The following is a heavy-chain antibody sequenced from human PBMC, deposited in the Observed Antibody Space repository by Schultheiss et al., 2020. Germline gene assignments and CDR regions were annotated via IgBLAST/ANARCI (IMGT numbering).Heavy chain of an antibody. CDR1: GFTFSSYG. CDR2: ISSSGST. D-gene: IGHD6-6*01. CDR3: AKTLGSSSSAQDY. Sequence: GGSLRLSCAASGFTFSSYGMHWVRQAPGKGLEWVSYISSSGSTYYADSVKGRFTISRDNSKNTLYLQMNSLRAEDTAVYYCAKTLGSSSSAQDYWGQGTLVTVSA. J-gene: IGHJ4*02. V-gene: IGHV3-23*01.